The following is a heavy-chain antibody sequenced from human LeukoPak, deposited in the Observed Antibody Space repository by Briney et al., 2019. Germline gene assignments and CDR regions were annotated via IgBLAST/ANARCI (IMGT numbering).Heavy chain of an antibody. CDR2: ISGSGGST. CDR1: GFTFSSYA. J-gene: IGHJ4*02. V-gene: IGHV3-23*01. CDR3: ASRRSGSYSDY. Sequence: GGSLRLSCAASGFTFSSYAMSWLPQAPGKGLEGVSAISGSGGSTYYADPVKGRFTISRDNSKNTLYLQMNSLRAEDTAVYYCASRRSGSYSDYWGQGTLVTVSS. D-gene: IGHD3-10*01.